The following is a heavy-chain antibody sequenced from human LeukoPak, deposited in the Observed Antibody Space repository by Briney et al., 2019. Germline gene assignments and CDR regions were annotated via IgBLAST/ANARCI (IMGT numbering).Heavy chain of an antibody. CDR2: ISGSGLRT. V-gene: IGHV3-23*01. J-gene: IGHJ4*02. CDR1: GFTFSSYE. D-gene: IGHD6-19*01. Sequence: GGSLRLSCAASGFTFSSYEMNWVRQTPGKGLEWVSAISGSGLRTNYADSARGRFTISRDNSKNTVDLQVDSLRAEDTAIYYCARGWMVKYYFDYWGQGTLLTVSS. CDR3: ARGWMVKYYFDY.